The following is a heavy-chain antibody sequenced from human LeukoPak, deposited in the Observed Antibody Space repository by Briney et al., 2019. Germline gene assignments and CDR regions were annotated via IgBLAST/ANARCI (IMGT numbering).Heavy chain of an antibody. CDR2: ISDSGGYT. CDR1: GFTFSSYA. CDR3: AIGYGSGRPGNWFDP. J-gene: IGHJ5*02. D-gene: IGHD3-10*01. Sequence: PGGSLRLSCAASGFTFSSYAMSWVRQAPGKGVEWVSAISDSGGYTYYADSVKGRFTISRDNSKNTLYLQMNSLRAEDTAVYYCAIGYGSGRPGNWFDPWGQGTLVTVSS. V-gene: IGHV3-23*01.